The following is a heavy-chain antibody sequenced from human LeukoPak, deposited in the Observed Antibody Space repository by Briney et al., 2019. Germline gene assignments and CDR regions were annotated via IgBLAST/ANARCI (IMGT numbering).Heavy chain of an antibody. CDR3: AREGWLQYGRYFDL. CDR2: IHYSGST. D-gene: IGHD5-24*01. Sequence: SETLSLTCTVSGGSISSYYWGWIRQPPGKGLEWIGYIHYSGSTNYNPSLKSRVTISVDTSKNQFSLKLSSVTAADTAVYYCAREGWLQYGRYFDLWGRGTLVTVSS. CDR1: GGSISSYY. V-gene: IGHV4-59*01. J-gene: IGHJ2*01.